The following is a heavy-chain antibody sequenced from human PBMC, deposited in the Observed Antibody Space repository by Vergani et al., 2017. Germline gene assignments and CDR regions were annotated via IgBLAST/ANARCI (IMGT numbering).Heavy chain of an antibody. CDR1: GFTFTSSA. Sequence: QMQLVQSGPEVKKPGTSVKVSCKASGFTFTSSAMQRVRQARGQRLEWIGWIVVGSGNTNYAQKFQERVTITRDMSTSTAYMELSSLRSEDTAVYYCAAFQYYDYVWGSYPHGYFDYWGQGTLVTVSS. D-gene: IGHD3-16*02. J-gene: IGHJ4*02. CDR3: AAFQYYDYVWGSYPHGYFDY. V-gene: IGHV1-58*02. CDR2: IVVGSGNT.